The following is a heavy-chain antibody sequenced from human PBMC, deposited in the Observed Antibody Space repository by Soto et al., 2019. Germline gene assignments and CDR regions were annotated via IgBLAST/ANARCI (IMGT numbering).Heavy chain of an antibody. J-gene: IGHJ4*02. Sequence: EVQLLESGGGLVQPGGSLRLSCAASGFTFSSYAMSWVRQAPGKGLEWVSAISGSGGSTYYADSVKGRFTISRDNSXNKGYLQMNSLRAEDTAVYYCAKEGGFVGGGYFDYWGQGTLVTVSS. V-gene: IGHV3-23*01. D-gene: IGHD3-16*01. CDR2: ISGSGGST. CDR1: GFTFSSYA. CDR3: AKEGGFVGGGYFDY.